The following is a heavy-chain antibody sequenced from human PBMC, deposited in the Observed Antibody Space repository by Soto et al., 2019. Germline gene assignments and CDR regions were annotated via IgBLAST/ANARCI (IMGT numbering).Heavy chain of an antibody. J-gene: IGHJ5*02. Sequence: ASVKVSCKASGYTFTSYGISWVRQAPAQGLEWMGWISAYNGNTNYAQKLQGRVTMTTDTSTSTAYMELRSLRSDDTAVYYCARDPHHSSGRLIRNWFDPWGQGTLVTVSS. CDR3: ARDPHHSSGRLIRNWFDP. CDR2: ISAYNGNT. CDR1: GYTFTSYG. D-gene: IGHD6-19*01. V-gene: IGHV1-18*04.